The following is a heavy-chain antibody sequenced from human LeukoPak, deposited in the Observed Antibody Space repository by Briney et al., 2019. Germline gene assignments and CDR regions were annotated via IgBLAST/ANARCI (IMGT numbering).Heavy chain of an antibody. V-gene: IGHV4-59*08. Sequence: SETPSLTCTVSGGSISSYYWSWIRQPPGKGLEWIGYIYYSGSTNYNPSLKSRVTISVDTSKNQFPLKLSSVTAADTAVYYCARRDYSGSYYYFGYWGQGTLVTVSS. CDR2: IYYSGST. J-gene: IGHJ4*02. CDR1: GGSISSYY. D-gene: IGHD1-26*01. CDR3: ARRDYSGSYYYFGY.